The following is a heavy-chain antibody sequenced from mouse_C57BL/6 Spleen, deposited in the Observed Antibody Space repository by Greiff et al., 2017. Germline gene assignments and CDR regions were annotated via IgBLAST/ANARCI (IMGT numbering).Heavy chain of an antibody. D-gene: IGHD2-4*01. CDR3: ASDYDFYFDY. CDR2: IYPGDGDT. V-gene: IGHV1-80*01. Sequence: QVQLKESGAELVKPGASVKISCKASGYAFSSYWMNWVKQRPGKGLEWIGQIYPGDGDTNYNGKFKGKATLTADKSASTAYMQLSSLTSEDSAVYFCASDYDFYFDYWGQGTTLTVSS. CDR1: GYAFSSYW. J-gene: IGHJ2*01.